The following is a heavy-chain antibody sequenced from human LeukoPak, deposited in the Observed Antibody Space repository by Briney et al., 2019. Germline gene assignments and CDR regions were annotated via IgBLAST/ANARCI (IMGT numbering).Heavy chain of an antibody. CDR2: IWYDGSNK. J-gene: IGHJ4*02. CDR1: GFTFKNHG. Sequence: GGSLRLSCAASGFTFKNHGMHWVRQAPGKGLEWVAVIWYDGSNKYYADSVKDRFTISRDNSKNTLYLQMNSLRDEDTAIYHCARDRSSTYCDYWGQGTVVTVSS. CDR3: ARDRSSTYCDY. D-gene: IGHD2-2*01. V-gene: IGHV3-33*01.